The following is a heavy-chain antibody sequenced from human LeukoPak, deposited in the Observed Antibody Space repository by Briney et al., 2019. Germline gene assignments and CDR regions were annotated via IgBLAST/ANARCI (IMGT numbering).Heavy chain of an antibody. CDR3: ARAHCSGGSCSFDY. J-gene: IGHJ4*02. D-gene: IGHD2-15*01. Sequence: GASVKVSCKASGYTFTSYDINWVRQATGQGLEWMGWMNPNSGNTGYAQKFQGRVTMTRKTSISTAYMELSSLRSEDTAVYYCARAHCSGGSCSFDYWGQGTLVTVSS. CDR2: MNPNSGNT. V-gene: IGHV1-8*01. CDR1: GYTFTSYD.